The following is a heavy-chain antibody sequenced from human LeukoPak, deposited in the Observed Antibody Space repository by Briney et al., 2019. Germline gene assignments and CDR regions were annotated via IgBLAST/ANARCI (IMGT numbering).Heavy chain of an antibody. V-gene: IGHV4-38-2*02. Sequence: SETLSLTCTVSGYSISSGYYWGWIRQPPGKGLEWIGSIYYSGSTYYNPSLKSRVTISVDTSKNQFSLKLRSVTAADTAVYYCAKPTSRLGSFDYWGQGTLVTVSS. CDR2: IYYSGST. CDR3: AKPTSRLGSFDY. J-gene: IGHJ4*02. D-gene: IGHD2/OR15-2a*01. CDR1: GYSISSGYY.